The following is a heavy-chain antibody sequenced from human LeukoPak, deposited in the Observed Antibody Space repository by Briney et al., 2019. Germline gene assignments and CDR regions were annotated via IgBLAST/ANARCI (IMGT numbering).Heavy chain of an antibody. D-gene: IGHD1-26*01. V-gene: IGHV1-8*01. CDR2: MNPNSGNT. J-gene: IGHJ4*02. CDR1: GYTFTSYD. Sequence: ASVKVSCKASGYTFTSYDINWVRQATGQGLEWMGWMNPNSGNTGYAQKFQGRVTMTEDTSTDTAYMELSSLRSEDTAVYYCATSGSYSEPIDYWGQGTLVTVSS. CDR3: ATSGSYSEPIDY.